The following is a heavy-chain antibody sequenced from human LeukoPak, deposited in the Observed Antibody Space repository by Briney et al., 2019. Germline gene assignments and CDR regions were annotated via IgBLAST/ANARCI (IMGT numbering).Heavy chain of an antibody. D-gene: IGHD2-15*01. CDR3: ASDCSGGSCYWDYFDY. CDR2: ISSSSTYI. V-gene: IGHV3-21*01. CDR1: GFTFSNYN. J-gene: IGHJ4*02. Sequence: NPGGSLRLSCAASGFTFSNYNMNWVRQAPGKGLEWVSSISSSSTYIFYADSVKGRFTISRDNAKNSLYLQMNSLRAEDTAVYYCASDCSGGSCYWDYFDYWGQGTLVTVSS.